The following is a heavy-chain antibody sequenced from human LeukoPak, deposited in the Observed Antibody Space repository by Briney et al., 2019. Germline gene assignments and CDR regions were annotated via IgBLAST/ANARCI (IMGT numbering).Heavy chain of an antibody. CDR2: MNPNSGNT. V-gene: IGHV1-8*01. CDR3: ARGYCSSTSCYAYYYYGMDV. D-gene: IGHD2-2*01. CDR1: GYTFTSYD. J-gene: IGHJ6*02. Sequence: ASVKVSCKASGYTFTSYDINWVRQATGQGLEWMGWMNPNSGNTGYAQKFQGRVTMTRNTSISTAYMELSSLRSEDTAVYYCARGYCSSTSCYAYYYYGMDVWGQGTTATVSS.